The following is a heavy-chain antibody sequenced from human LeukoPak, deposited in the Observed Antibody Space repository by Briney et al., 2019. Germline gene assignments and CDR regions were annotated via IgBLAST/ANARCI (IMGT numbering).Heavy chain of an antibody. CDR2: INHSGST. D-gene: IGHD2-2*01. Sequence: KPSGTLSLTCAVYGGSFSGYYWSWIRQPPGKGLEWIGEINHSGSTNYNPSLKSRVTISVDTSKNQFSLKLSSVTAADTAVYYCARGPHDRYCSSTSCYLIDYWGQGTLVTVSS. CDR1: GGSFSGYY. V-gene: IGHV4-34*01. J-gene: IGHJ4*02. CDR3: ARGPHDRYCSSTSCYLIDY.